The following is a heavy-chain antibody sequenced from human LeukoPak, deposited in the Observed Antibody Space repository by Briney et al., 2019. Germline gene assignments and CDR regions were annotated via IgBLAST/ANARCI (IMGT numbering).Heavy chain of an antibody. CDR1: GFTFGDYA. CDR3: TRYCSGGSCYSYYFDY. Sequence: PGGSLRLSCTASGFTFGDYAMSWFRQAPGKGLEWVGFIRSKAYGGTTEYAASVKGRFTISRDDPKSIAYLQMNSLKTEDTAVYYCTRYCSGGSCYSYYFDYWGQGTLVTVSS. J-gene: IGHJ4*02. D-gene: IGHD2-15*01. CDR2: IRSKAYGGTT. V-gene: IGHV3-49*03.